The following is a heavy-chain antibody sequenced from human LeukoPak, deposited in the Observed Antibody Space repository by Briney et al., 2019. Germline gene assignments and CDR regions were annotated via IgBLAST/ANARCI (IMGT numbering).Heavy chain of an antibody. CDR2: IDPSDSYT. CDR1: GYIFTSYW. J-gene: IGHJ4*02. Sequence: GESLKISCKGSGYIFTSYWIGWVRQMPGKGLEWMGRIDPSDSYTNYSPSFQGHVTISADKSISTAYLQWSSLKASDTAMYYCARHAYAGIAAPPDYWGQGTLVTVSS. D-gene: IGHD6-6*01. V-gene: IGHV5-10-1*01. CDR3: ARHAYAGIAAPPDY.